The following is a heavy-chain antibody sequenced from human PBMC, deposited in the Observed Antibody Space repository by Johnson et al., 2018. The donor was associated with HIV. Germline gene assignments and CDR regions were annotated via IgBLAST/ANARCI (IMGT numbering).Heavy chain of an antibody. CDR1: GFTFSSYA. D-gene: IGHD6-13*01. V-gene: IGHV3-30-3*01. CDR3: ARARDRSSSRDAFDI. Sequence: VQLVESGGGVVQPGGSLRLSCAASGFTFSSYAMHWVRQAPGKGLEWVAVISYDGSNKYYADSVKGRFTISRDNSKNTLYLQMNSLRAEDTAVYYCARARDRSSSRDAFDIWGQGTMVTVSS. J-gene: IGHJ3*02. CDR2: ISYDGSNK.